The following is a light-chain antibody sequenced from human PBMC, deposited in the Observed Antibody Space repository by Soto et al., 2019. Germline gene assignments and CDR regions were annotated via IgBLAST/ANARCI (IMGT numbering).Light chain of an antibody. J-gene: IGLJ1*01. CDR1: NIGSRS. CDR2: DDN. Sequence: SYVLTQPPSVSVAPGQTATITCGGNNIGSRSVHWYQQKPGQAPVLVIYDDNDRPSGIPDRFSGSNSGNTATLTISRVEAGDEGDFYCQLWDTNSDHYVFGPGTK. CDR3: QLWDTNSDHYV. V-gene: IGLV3-21*02.